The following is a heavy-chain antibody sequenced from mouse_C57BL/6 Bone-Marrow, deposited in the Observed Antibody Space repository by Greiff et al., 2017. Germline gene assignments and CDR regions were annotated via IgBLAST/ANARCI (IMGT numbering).Heavy chain of an antibody. D-gene: IGHD1-1*02. CDR3: AIVYGYYYAMDY. J-gene: IGHJ4*01. V-gene: IGHV1-74*01. CDR1: GYTFTSYW. Sequence: QVQLQQPGAELVKPGASVKVSCKASGYTFTSYWMHWVKQRPGQGLEWIGRIHPSDSDTNSNPKFKGKATLTVDKSSSTAYMQLSSLTSEDSAVYYCAIVYGYYYAMDYWGQGTSVTVSS. CDR2: IHPSDSDT.